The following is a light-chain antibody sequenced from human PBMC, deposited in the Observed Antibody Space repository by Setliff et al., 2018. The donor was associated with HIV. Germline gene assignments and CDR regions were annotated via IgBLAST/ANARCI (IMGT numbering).Light chain of an antibody. CDR3: SSYTGSSTPWV. CDR2: EVR. Sequence: QSVLTQPASVSGSLGQSITISCTGTSSDVGGYSYVSWYQQHPGKAPKLIIYEVRNRPSGVSNRFSGSKSGNTASLTISGLQAEDEADYYCSSYTGSSTPWVFGGGTKVTVL. CDR1: SSDVGGYSY. V-gene: IGLV2-14*03. J-gene: IGLJ3*02.